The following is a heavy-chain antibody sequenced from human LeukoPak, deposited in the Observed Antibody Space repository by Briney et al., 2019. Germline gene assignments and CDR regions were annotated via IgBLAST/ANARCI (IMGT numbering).Heavy chain of an antibody. V-gene: IGHV4-59*08. CDR3: ARLGTLVVPAATVYYGMDV. Sequence: PSETLSLTCTVSGGSISSYSWSWIRQPPGKGLEWIGYIYYSGSTNYNPSLKSRVTISVDTSKNQFSLKLSSVAAADTAVYYCARLGTLVVPAATVYYGMDVWGQGTTVTVSS. CDR1: GGSISSYS. D-gene: IGHD2-2*01. J-gene: IGHJ6*02. CDR2: IYYSGST.